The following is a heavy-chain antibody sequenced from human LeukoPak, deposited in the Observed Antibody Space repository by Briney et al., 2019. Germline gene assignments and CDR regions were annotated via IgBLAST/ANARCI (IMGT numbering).Heavy chain of an antibody. J-gene: IGHJ4*02. CDR2: ISTYNGNT. CDR1: GYTFTSYG. V-gene: IGHV1-18*01. CDR3: ARAPNYSGSGSPFWEV. Sequence: ASVKVSCKASGYTFTSYGISWVRQAPGQGLEWMGWISTYNGNTNYAQKLQDRVTLTTDTSTSTAYMELRSLRFDDTAIYYCARAPNYSGSGSPFWEVWGQGTLVTVSS. D-gene: IGHD3-10*01.